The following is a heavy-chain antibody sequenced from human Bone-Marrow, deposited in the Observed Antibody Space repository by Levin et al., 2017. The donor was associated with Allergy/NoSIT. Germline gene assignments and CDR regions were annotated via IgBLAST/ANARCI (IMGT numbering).Heavy chain of an antibody. Sequence: ASGPTLVKPTQTLTLTCSLSGFSLTSRPVGVGWIRQPPGKALEWLAAAYWDDDNRYSPSLRSRLSVTKDTSKNQVVLTMTNIDPADTATYFCGHRRDYNGVWDGGVIDYWGQGVLVTVSS. CDR1: GFSLTSRPVG. D-gene: IGHD3-16*01. V-gene: IGHV2-5*02. J-gene: IGHJ4*02. CDR2: AYWDDDN. CDR3: GHRRDYNGVWDGGVIDY.